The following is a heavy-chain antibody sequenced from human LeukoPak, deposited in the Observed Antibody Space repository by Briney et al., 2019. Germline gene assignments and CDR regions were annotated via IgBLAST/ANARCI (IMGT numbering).Heavy chain of an antibody. CDR2: ISDSGGST. D-gene: IGHD5-12*01. CDR3: ARSVDIDY. V-gene: IGHV3-23*01. CDR1: GFTFSSYV. J-gene: IGHJ4*02. Sequence: GGLRLSCAASGFTFSSYVMNWVRQAPGKGLEWVSGISDSGGSTYYADSVKGRFTISRDNSKNTLYLQMNSLRAEDTAVYYCARSVDIDYWGQGTLVTVSS.